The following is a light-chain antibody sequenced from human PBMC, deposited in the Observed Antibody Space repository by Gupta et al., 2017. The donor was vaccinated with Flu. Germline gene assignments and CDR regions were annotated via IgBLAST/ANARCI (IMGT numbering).Light chain of an antibody. CDR2: EVR. CDR1: RSAVGGYNY. Sequence: WITTTCTGTRSAVGGYNYVSCHQQRPGKALHLMIYEVRYRPAGVASRFSGSKSGNTASLTISGHQDEDEADYYCSSDTSTSSWVFGGGTELTVL. V-gene: IGLV2-14*01. CDR3: SSDTSTSSWV. J-gene: IGLJ3*02.